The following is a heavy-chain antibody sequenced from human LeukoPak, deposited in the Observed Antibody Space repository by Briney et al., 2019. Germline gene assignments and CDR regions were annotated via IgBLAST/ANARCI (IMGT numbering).Heavy chain of an antibody. V-gene: IGHV4-59*02. D-gene: IGHD7-27*01. CDR2: IYYSGST. Sequence: PSETLSLTCTVSGGSVTDYYWSWIRQSPGKGLEWIGYIYYSGSTNYNPSLKSRVTISVDTSKNQFSLKLSSVTAADTAVYYCAREPRSFITGAFDYWGQGTLVTVSS. CDR1: GGSVTDYY. CDR3: AREPRSFITGAFDY. J-gene: IGHJ4*02.